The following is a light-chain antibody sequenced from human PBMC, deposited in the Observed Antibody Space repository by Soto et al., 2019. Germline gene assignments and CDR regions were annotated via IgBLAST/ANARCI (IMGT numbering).Light chain of an antibody. Sequence: DIQMTQSPSTLSASVGDRVTITCRASQSISSWLAWYQHKPGKAPKLLIYKASSLESGVPSRFSGSGSGTEFTLTISTLQPEDFASYYCLQYNSHSLTFGQGTKVEIK. CDR2: KAS. V-gene: IGKV1-5*03. CDR3: LQYNSHSLT. CDR1: QSISSW. J-gene: IGKJ1*01.